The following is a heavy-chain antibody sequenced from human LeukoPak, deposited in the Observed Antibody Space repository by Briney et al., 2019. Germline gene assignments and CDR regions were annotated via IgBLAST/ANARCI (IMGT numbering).Heavy chain of an antibody. V-gene: IGHV4-34*01. CDR1: GGSFSGYY. D-gene: IGHD6-13*01. J-gene: IGHJ4*02. CDR2: INHSGST. CDR3: ARGKRGYSSSWYDY. Sequence: SETLSLTCAVYGGSFSGYYWSWIRRPPGKGLERIGEINHSGSTNYNPSLKSRVTISVDTSQNQFSLKLSSVTAADTAVYYCARGKRGYSSSWYDYWGQGTLVTVSS.